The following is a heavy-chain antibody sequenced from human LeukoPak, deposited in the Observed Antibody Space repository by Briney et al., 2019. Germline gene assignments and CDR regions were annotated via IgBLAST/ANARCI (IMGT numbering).Heavy chain of an antibody. J-gene: IGHJ4*02. D-gene: IGHD2-8*01. Sequence: SVKVSCKASGGTFSSYAISWVRQAPGQGLEWMGRIIPIFGTANYAQKFQGRVTITTDESTSTAYMELSSLRSEDTAVYHCAREVGYCTNGVCYIDYWGQGTLVTVSS. CDR2: IIPIFGTA. CDR1: GGTFSSYA. V-gene: IGHV1-69*05. CDR3: AREVGYCTNGVCYIDY.